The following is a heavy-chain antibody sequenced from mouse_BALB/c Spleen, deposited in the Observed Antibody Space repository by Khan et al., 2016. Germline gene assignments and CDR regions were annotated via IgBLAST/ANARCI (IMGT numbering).Heavy chain of an antibody. J-gene: IGHJ1*01. CDR2: ISYSGST. D-gene: IGHD2-2*01. CDR1: GYSITSDYA. V-gene: IGHV3-2*02. Sequence: EVQLQESGPGLVKPSQSLSLTCTVTGYSITSDYAWNWIRQFPGNKLEWMGYISYSGSTSYNPSLKSRISITRDTSKNQFFLQLNSVTTEDTATYYCARWVYYGYDGAFVWGAGTTVTVSS. CDR3: ARWVYYGYDGAFV.